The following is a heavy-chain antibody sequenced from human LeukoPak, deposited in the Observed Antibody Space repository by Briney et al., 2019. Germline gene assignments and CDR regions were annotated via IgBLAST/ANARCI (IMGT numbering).Heavy chain of an antibody. CDR1: GVSISSSSYY. V-gene: IGHV4-39*01. J-gene: IGHJ4*02. CDR2: IFYSGST. D-gene: IGHD6-19*01. Sequence: SETLSLTCDVSGVSISSSSYYWGWIRQPPGKGLEWIGSIFYSGSTYYNPSLKSRVTISVDTSKNQFSLKLSSVTAADTAVYYCARGRSDQRYSRGWSVIDYWGQGTLVTVSS. CDR3: ARGRSDQRYSRGWSVIDY.